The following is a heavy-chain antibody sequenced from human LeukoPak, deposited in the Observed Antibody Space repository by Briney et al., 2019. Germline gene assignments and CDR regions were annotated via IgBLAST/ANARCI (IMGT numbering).Heavy chain of an antibody. CDR3: ARDKHYYGSGSSI. V-gene: IGHV4-59*01. J-gene: IGHJ3*02. CDR1: GGSISSYY. Sequence: SETLSLTCTVSGGSISSYYCSWIRQPPGKGLEWIGYIYYSGSTNYNPSLKSRVTISVDTSKNQFSLKLSSVTAADTAVYYCARDKHYYGSGSSIWGQGTMVTVSS. D-gene: IGHD3-10*01. CDR2: IYYSGST.